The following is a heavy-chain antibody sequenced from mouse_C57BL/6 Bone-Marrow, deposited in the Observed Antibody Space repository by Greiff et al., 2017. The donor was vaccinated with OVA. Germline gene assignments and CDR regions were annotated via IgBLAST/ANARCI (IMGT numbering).Heavy chain of an antibody. CDR1: GFNIKNTY. Sequence: EVKLVESVAELVRPGASVKLSCTASGFNIKNTYMHWVKQRPEQGLEWIGRIDPANGNTKYAPKFQGKATITADTSSNTAYLQLSSLTSEDTAIYYCARSALYGSSYVRFAYWGQGTLVTVSA. V-gene: IGHV14-3*01. CDR2: IDPANGNT. CDR3: ARSALYGSSYVRFAY. J-gene: IGHJ3*01. D-gene: IGHD1-1*01.